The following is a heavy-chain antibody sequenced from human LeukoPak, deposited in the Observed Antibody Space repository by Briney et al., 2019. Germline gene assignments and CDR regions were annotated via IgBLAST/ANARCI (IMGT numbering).Heavy chain of an antibody. Sequence: GGSLRLSCAASGFTFSSYGMHWVRQAPGKGLEWVAFIRYDGSNKYYADSVKGRFTISRDDSKNTLYLQMNSLRAEDTAVYYCAKDEDHDYGDYYFDSWGQGTLVTVSS. V-gene: IGHV3-30*02. CDR1: GFTFSSYG. J-gene: IGHJ4*02. CDR2: IRYDGSNK. CDR3: AKDEDHDYGDYYFDS. D-gene: IGHD4-17*01.